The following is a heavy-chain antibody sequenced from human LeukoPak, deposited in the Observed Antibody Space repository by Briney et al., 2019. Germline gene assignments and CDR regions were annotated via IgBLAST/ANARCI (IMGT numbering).Heavy chain of an antibody. J-gene: IGHJ4*02. Sequence: SETLSLTCAVYGGSFSGYYWSWIRQPPGKGLEWIGEINHSGSTNYNPSLKSRVTISVDTSKNQFSLKLSSVTAADTAVYYCARDRQWLVRYFDYWGQGTLVAVSS. V-gene: IGHV4-34*01. D-gene: IGHD6-19*01. CDR1: GGSFSGYY. CDR3: ARDRQWLVRYFDY. CDR2: INHSGST.